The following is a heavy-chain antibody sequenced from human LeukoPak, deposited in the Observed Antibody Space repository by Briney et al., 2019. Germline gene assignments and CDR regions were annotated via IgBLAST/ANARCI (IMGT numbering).Heavy chain of an antibody. CDR2: FDPDDGET. Sequence: ASVKVSCKVSGYTLTELSMHWVRQAPGKGLEWMGGFDPDDGETIYAQKFQGRVTMTEDTSTDTAYMELSSLRSEDTAVYYCATSGAMVRGALDYWGQGTLVTVSS. V-gene: IGHV1-24*01. J-gene: IGHJ4*02. D-gene: IGHD3-10*01. CDR3: ATSGAMVRGALDY. CDR1: GYTLTELS.